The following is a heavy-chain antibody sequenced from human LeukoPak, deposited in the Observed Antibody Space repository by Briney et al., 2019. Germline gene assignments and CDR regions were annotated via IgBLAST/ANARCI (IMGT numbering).Heavy chain of an antibody. Sequence: PGGSLRLSCAASGFTFSDYYMSWIRQAPGKGLEWVSGVSGSGGSTVHADPVKGRFTISRDNSKNTMYLQMNSLRAEDTAVYYCAKESAITFGGVIAMRYFDYWGQGTLVTVSS. CDR1: GFTFSDYY. CDR3: AKESAITFGGVIAMRYFDY. V-gene: IGHV3-23*01. CDR2: VSGSGGST. J-gene: IGHJ4*02. D-gene: IGHD3-16*02.